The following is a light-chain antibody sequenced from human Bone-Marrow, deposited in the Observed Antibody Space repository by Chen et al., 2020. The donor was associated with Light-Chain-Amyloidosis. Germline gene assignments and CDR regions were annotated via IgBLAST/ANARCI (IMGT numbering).Light chain of an antibody. Sequence: SYVLTQPSPVPVAPGQTATTACGGNNIGSTSLHRYQQTPGQAPLLVVYDDSARPSGIPERLSGSNSGNTATLTISRVEAGDEADYYCQVWDRSSDRPVFGGGTKLTVL. CDR1: NIGSTS. J-gene: IGLJ3*02. CDR2: DDS. CDR3: QVWDRSSDRPV. V-gene: IGLV3-21*02.